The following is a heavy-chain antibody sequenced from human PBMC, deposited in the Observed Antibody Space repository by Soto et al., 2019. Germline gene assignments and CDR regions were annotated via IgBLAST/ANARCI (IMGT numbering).Heavy chain of an antibody. CDR2: IYYSGST. V-gene: IGHV4-30-4*01. CDR3: ASQNSWSGYFDY. D-gene: IGHD6-13*01. CDR1: GGSISSGDYY. J-gene: IGHJ4*02. Sequence: PSETLSLTCTVSGGSISSGDYYWSWIRQPPGKGLEWIGYIYYSGSTYYNPSLKSRVTISVDTSKNQFSLKLSSVTAADTAVYYCASQNSWSGYFDYWGQGTLVTVSS.